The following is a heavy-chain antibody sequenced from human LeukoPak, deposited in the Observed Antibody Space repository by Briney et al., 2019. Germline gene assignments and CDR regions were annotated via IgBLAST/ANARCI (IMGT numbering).Heavy chain of an antibody. CDR1: GFTFSSYG. V-gene: IGHV3-30*18. CDR3: AKGTVQWL. D-gene: IGHD6-19*01. CDR2: ISYDGSNK. Sequence: GRSLRLSCAASGFTFSSYGMHWVRQAPGKGLEWVAVISYDGSNKYYADSVKGRFTISRDNSKNTLYLQMNSLRAADTAVYYCAKGTVQWLWGQGTLVTVSS. J-gene: IGHJ4*02.